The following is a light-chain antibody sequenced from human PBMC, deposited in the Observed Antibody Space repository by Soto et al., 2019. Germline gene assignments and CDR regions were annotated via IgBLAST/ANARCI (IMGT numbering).Light chain of an antibody. CDR3: QYYSNSGT. Sequence: EIVLTQSPGTLSLSPGDRATLSCRASQSVSNNYLAWYQQKPGQAPRLLIYGASNRATGIPDRFSGSGSGTDFTLTISLLDAEDVADYYYQYYSNSGTFGQGTKVDI. V-gene: IGKV3-20*01. J-gene: IGKJ1*01. CDR2: GAS. CDR1: QSVSNNY.